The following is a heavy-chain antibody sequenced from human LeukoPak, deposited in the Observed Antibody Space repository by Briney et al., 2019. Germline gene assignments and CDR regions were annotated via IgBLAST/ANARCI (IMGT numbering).Heavy chain of an antibody. CDR2: IYSGGDT. V-gene: IGHV3-66*01. J-gene: IGHJ4*02. D-gene: IGHD3-10*02. Sequence: GSLRLSCAASGFTVGNNYMSWVRQAPGKGLEWVSVIYSGGDTFYADSVKGRFIMSRDNSKNTLYLQMDSLRAEDTAVYYCTADAISGGKLDHWGQGTLVTVSS. CDR3: TADAISGGKLDH. CDR1: GFTVGNNY.